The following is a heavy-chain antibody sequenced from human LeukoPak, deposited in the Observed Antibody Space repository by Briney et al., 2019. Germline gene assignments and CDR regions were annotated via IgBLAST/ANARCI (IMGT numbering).Heavy chain of an antibody. V-gene: IGHV3-66*01. CDR1: GFTVSSNY. D-gene: IGHD4/OR15-4a*01. J-gene: IGHJ6*02. CDR3: ARDRGAIYYYGMDV. Sequence: GGSLRLSCAASGFTVSSNYMSWVRQAPGKGLEWVSVIYSGGSTYYADSVKGRFTISRGNSKNTLYLQMNSLRAEDTAVYYCARDRGAIYYYGMDVWGQGTTVTVSS. CDR2: IYSGGST.